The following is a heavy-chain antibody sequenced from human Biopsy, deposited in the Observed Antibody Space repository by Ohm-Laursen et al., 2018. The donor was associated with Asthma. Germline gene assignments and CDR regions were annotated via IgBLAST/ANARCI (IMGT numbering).Heavy chain of an antibody. Sequence: SLRLSCAASGFTFNSYGMHWVRQAPGKGLEWVAVISYDGRNKYYGDSVKGRFTISGDNSKNTVYLQMISLRVEDTSVYYCARGAYYDFWSGYSRPIPGYYGMDVWGRGTTVTVSS. CDR2: ISYDGRNK. CDR3: ARGAYYDFWSGYSRPIPGYYGMDV. V-gene: IGHV3-30*03. D-gene: IGHD3-3*01. J-gene: IGHJ6*02. CDR1: GFTFNSYG.